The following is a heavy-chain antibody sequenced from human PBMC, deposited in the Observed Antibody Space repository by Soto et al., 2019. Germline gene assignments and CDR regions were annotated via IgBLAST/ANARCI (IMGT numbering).Heavy chain of an antibody. Sequence: ASVKVSCKVSGYTLTELSMHWVRQAPGKGLEWMGGFDPEDGETIYAQKFQGRVTMTEDTSTDTAYMELSSLRSEDTAVYYCATAQSYCSGGSCYVNYFDYWGQGTLVTVSS. CDR2: FDPEDGET. J-gene: IGHJ4*02. V-gene: IGHV1-24*01. CDR1: GYTLTELS. D-gene: IGHD2-15*01. CDR3: ATAQSYCSGGSCYVNYFDY.